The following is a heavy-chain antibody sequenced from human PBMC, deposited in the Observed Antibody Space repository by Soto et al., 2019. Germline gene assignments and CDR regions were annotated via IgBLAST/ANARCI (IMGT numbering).Heavy chain of an antibody. D-gene: IGHD2-21*02. CDR3: ARQVANGGNSGTFDY. CDR2: IYYSGST. CDR1: GGSISSSSYY. J-gene: IGHJ4*02. V-gene: IGHV4-39*01. Sequence: QLQLQESGPGLVKPSETLSLTCTVSGGSISSSSYYWGWIRQPPGKGLEWIGSIYYSGSTYYNPSLKSRVTISVDTSKNQFSLKLSSVTAADTAVYYCARQVANGGNSGTFDYWGQGTLVTVSS.